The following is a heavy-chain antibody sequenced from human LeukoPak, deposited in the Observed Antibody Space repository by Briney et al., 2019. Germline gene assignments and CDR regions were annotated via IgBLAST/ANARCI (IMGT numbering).Heavy chain of an antibody. Sequence: GRSLRLSCAASGFTFSSYAMHWVRQAPGKGLEWVAVISYDGSNKYYADSVKGRFTISRDNSKNTLYLQMNSLRAEDTAVYYCACVRLWYEASDAFDIWGQGTMVTVSS. CDR1: GFTFSSYA. CDR2: ISYDGSNK. J-gene: IGHJ3*02. D-gene: IGHD5-18*01. CDR3: ACVRLWYEASDAFDI. V-gene: IGHV3-30-3*01.